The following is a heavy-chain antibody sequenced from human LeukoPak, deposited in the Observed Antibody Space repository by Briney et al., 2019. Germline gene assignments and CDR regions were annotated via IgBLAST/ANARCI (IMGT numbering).Heavy chain of an antibody. D-gene: IGHD4-23*01. CDR1: GFTLSSYA. CDR3: ARSPSHYGGNSDDY. V-gene: IGHV3-30*04. J-gene: IGHJ4*02. Sequence: GGSLRRSCAGSGFTLSSYAMHRVRQAPGKGLEWGAVISYDGSNKYYADPVKGRFTIPRDNSKNTLYLQMNSLGAEGTAVYYCARSPSHYGGNSDDYWGQGTLVTVSS. CDR2: ISYDGSNK.